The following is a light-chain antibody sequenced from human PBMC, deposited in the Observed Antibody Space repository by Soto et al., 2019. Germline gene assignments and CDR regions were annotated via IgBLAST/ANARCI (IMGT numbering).Light chain of an antibody. V-gene: IGKV1-9*01. CDR3: QQLSRYPLT. J-gene: IGKJ4*01. CDR1: QSISSY. CDR2: SAS. Sequence: DIQMTQSPSSLSASVGDRVTITCRASQSISSYLHLYQQKPGKAPKLLIYSASTLQSGVPSRFSGSGSETEFSLTIRALQPEDFATYYCQQLSRYPLTFGGGTKVDIK.